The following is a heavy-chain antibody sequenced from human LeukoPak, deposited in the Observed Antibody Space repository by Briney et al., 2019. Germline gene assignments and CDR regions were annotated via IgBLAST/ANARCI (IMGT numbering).Heavy chain of an antibody. D-gene: IGHD6-19*01. CDR3: ASVGYSSGWTNDY. Sequence: SVKVSCKASGGTFNSYAISWVRQAPGQGLEWMGGIIPIFGTANYAQKFQGRVTITTDESTSTAYMELSSLRSEDTAVYYCASVGYSSGWTNDYWGQGTLVTVSS. V-gene: IGHV1-69*05. CDR1: GGTFNSYA. J-gene: IGHJ4*02. CDR2: IIPIFGTA.